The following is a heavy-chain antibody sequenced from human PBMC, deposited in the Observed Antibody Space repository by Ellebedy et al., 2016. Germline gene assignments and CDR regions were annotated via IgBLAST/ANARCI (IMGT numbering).Heavy chain of an antibody. D-gene: IGHD1-26*01. CDR3: VRGRRGSLVPRARVRSFFDF. J-gene: IGHJ4*02. CDR2: IHHSATT. Sequence: SETLSLTCAVDGSSFSLYNWGWIRQPPGKGLEWIGEIHHSATTDYNPSLGSRVTISLDSSNSQFSLKLTSVTAADTVVYFCVRGRRGSLVPRARVRSFFDFWGQGSLVTVSS. V-gene: IGHV4-34*01. CDR1: GSSFSLYN.